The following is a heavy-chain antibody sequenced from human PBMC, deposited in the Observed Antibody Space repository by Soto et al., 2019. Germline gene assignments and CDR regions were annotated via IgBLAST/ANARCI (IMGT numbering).Heavy chain of an antibody. V-gene: IGHV1-18*01. CDR1: GYSFMKYG. CDR2: ISPYSGYT. Sequence: VASVKVSCKGFGYSFMKYGINWVRQAPGQGXEWVGWISPYSGYTRSAQKFHGRLTLTTDTAASTAYMELRILRSADTALYYCAREASVLIPAAQPSSFDSWGQGTLVTVSS. CDR3: AREASVLIPAAQPSSFDS. J-gene: IGHJ4*02. D-gene: IGHD2-2*01.